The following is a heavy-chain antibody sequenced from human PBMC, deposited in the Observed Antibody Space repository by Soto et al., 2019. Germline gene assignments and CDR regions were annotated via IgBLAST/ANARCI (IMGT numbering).Heavy chain of an antibody. CDR1: GFTFRSFA. Sequence: LRLSCAASGFTFRSFALNWVRQAPGKGLEWVSGISGTGEGTDYADSVKGRFTVSRDNFKNTLYLQMNSLRAEDTAVYYCAKDWYFGSTIFGLMFDYWGQGTLVTVSS. D-gene: IGHD3-3*01. CDR3: AKDWYFGSTIFGLMFDY. J-gene: IGHJ4*02. V-gene: IGHV3-23*01. CDR2: ISGTGEGT.